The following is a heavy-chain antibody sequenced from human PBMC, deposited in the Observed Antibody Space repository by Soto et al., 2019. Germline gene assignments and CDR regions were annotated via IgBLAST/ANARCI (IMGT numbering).Heavy chain of an antibody. CDR3: AARRDGYNYDY. CDR2: IVVGSGNT. V-gene: IGHV1-58*01. J-gene: IGHJ4*02. Sequence: SVKVSCKASGFTFTSSAVQWVRQARGQRLEWIGWIVVGSGNTNYAQKFQERVTITRDMSTSTACMELSSLRSEDTAVYYCAARRDGYNYDYWGQGTLVTVSS. CDR1: GFTFTSSA. D-gene: IGHD5-12*01.